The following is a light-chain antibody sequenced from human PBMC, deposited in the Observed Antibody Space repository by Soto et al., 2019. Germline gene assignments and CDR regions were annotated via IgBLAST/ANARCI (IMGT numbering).Light chain of an antibody. CDR1: QSVSTY. CDR2: GAS. J-gene: IGKJ2*02. CDR3: KHLGEWPRT. V-gene: IGKV3-11*01. Sequence: EIVLTQSPATLSLSPGERATLSCRASQSVSTYLAWYQQKPGHAPRLLIYGASNRATGIPARFTGSGSGTDFTLTISSLEPEDFDIYYCKHLGEWPRTFGQGTKLEIK.